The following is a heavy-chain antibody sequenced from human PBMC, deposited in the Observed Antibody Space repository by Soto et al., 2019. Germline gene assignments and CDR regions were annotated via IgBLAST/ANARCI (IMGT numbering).Heavy chain of an antibody. CDR1: GYTFTSYG. CDR3: ASSGSGSYSAFDI. Sequence: VASVKVSCKASGYTFTSYGISWVRQAPGQGLEWMGGIIPIFGTANYAQKFQGRVTITADESTSTAYMELSSLRSEDTAVYYCASSGSGSYSAFDIWGQGTMVT. CDR2: IIPIFGTA. J-gene: IGHJ3*02. V-gene: IGHV1-69*13. D-gene: IGHD3-10*01.